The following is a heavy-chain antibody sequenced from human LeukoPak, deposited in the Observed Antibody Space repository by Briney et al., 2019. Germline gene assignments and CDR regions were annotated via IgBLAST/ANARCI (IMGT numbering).Heavy chain of an antibody. CDR2: IRSKAYGETA. Sequence: GGSLRLSCTASGFTFGDYAMSWIRQAPGKGLEWVGFIRSKAYGETADYAASVKGRFTTSRDDSKAIAYLQMNSLKTEDTAVYHCTRDRGAYNLYDYWGQGTLVTVSS. CDR1: GFTFGDYA. D-gene: IGHD1-1*01. CDR3: TRDRGAYNLYDY. J-gene: IGHJ4*02. V-gene: IGHV3-49*03.